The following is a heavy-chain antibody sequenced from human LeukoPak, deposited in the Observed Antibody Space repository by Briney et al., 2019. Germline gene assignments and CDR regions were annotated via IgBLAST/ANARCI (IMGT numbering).Heavy chain of an antibody. CDR2: ISYDERGK. J-gene: IGHJ1*01. V-gene: IGHV3-30*03. CDR1: GFGFNYYG. Sequence: GGSLRLSCEASGFGFNYYGMVWFRQSPGKGLEWVATISYDERGKHYADSVQGRFTISRDNSKGVLYLQLDYLRPEDTAVYYCSTDGTPKFEHWGQGTLVTVSS. CDR3: STDGTPKFEH. D-gene: IGHD3-16*01.